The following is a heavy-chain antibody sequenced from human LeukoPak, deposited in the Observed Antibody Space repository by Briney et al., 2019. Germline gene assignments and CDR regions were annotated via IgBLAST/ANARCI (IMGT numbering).Heavy chain of an antibody. V-gene: IGHV1-46*01. D-gene: IGHD6-13*01. J-gene: IGHJ4*02. CDR1: GYTFTSYY. CDR3: ASIIAAAGFDY. Sequence: ASVKVSCKASGYTFTSYYMLWVRQAPGQGLEWMGIINPSGGSTSYAQKFQGRVTMTRDTSTSTVYMELSSLRSEDTAVYYCASIIAAAGFDYWGQGTLVTVSS. CDR2: INPSGGST.